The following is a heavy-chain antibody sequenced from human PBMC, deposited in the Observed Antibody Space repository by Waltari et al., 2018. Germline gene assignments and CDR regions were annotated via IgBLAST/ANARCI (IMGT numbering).Heavy chain of an antibody. D-gene: IGHD2-15*01. V-gene: IGHV1-58*01. CDR1: GFTFTSSA. J-gene: IGHJ6*03. CDR2: IVVGSGNT. CDR3: AADSPGYCSGGSCYSINHYYYYMDV. Sequence: QMQLVQSGPEVKKPGTSVKVSCKASGFTFTSSAVQWVRQARGQRLEWIGWIVVGSGNTNYAQKFQERVTITRDMSTSTAYMELSSLRSEDTAVYYCAADSPGYCSGGSCYSINHYYYYMDVWGKGTTVTVSS.